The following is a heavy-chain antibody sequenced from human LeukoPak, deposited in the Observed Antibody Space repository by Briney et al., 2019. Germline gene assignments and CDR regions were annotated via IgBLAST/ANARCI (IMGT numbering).Heavy chain of an antibody. CDR2: IYSGGST. D-gene: IGHD5-24*01. J-gene: IGHJ4*02. CDR1: GFTVSSNY. V-gene: IGHV3-66*04. CDR3: ARQTSMATGFDY. Sequence: PGGSLRLSCAASGFTVSSNYMGWVRQAPGKGLEWVSVIYSGGSTYYADSVKGRFTISRDNSKNTLYLQMNSLRAEDTAVYYCARQTSMATGFDYWGQGTLVTVSS.